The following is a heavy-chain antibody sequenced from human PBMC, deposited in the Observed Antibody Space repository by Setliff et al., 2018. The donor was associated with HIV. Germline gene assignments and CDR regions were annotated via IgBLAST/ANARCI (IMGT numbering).Heavy chain of an antibody. V-gene: IGHV4-4*09. D-gene: IGHD3-10*01. Sequence: SETLSLTCTVSGGSISGHYWSWIRQPPGRGLEWIGYIYSSGSTNFNPPLQSRVTISVDTSKNQFSLKLSSVTAADTAVYYCTRHSGVASPNWFDPWGQGTLVTVS. J-gene: IGHJ5*02. CDR1: GGSISGHY. CDR2: IYSSGST. CDR3: TRHSGVASPNWFDP.